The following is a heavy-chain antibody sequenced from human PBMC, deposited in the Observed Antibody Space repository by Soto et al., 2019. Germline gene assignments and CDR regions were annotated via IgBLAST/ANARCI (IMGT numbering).Heavy chain of an antibody. J-gene: IGHJ6*02. CDR1: GFTFSSYS. D-gene: IGHD2-2*01. CDR3: ARDLGAVVVPAAIYYYYGMVV. V-gene: IGHV3-48*02. Sequence: PGGSLRLSCAASGFTFSSYSMNWVRQAPGKGLEWVSYISSSSSTIYYADSVKGRFTISRDNAKNSLYLQMNSLRDEDTAVYYCARDLGAVVVPAAIYYYYGMVVWGQGTTVTVSS. CDR2: ISSSSSTI.